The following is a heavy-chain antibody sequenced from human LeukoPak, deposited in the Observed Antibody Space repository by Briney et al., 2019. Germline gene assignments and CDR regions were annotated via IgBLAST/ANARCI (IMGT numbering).Heavy chain of an antibody. CDR1: GGSISSYY. Sequence: SETQSLTCTVSGGSISSYYWSWIRQPPGKGLEWIGYIYYSGSTNYNPSLKSRVTISVDTSKNQFSLKLSSVTAADTAVYYCARLRVDDSSGYYSGYYVGDYWGQGTLVTVSS. J-gene: IGHJ4*02. CDR3: ARLRVDDSSGYYSGYYVGDY. CDR2: IYYSGST. V-gene: IGHV4-59*08. D-gene: IGHD3-22*01.